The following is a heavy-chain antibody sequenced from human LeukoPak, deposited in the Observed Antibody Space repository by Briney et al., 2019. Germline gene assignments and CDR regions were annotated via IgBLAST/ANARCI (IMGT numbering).Heavy chain of an antibody. J-gene: IGHJ4*02. D-gene: IGHD1-26*01. CDR3: ARDRRGGGSYPFFDY. V-gene: IGHV3-30-3*01. CDR2: ISYDGSNK. CDR1: GFTFSSYA. Sequence: GGSLRLSCAASGFTFSSYAMHWVRQAPGKGLEWVAVISYDGSNKYYADSVKGRFTISRDNSKNTLYLQKNSLRAEDTAVYYCARDRRGGGSYPFFDYWGQGTLVTVSS.